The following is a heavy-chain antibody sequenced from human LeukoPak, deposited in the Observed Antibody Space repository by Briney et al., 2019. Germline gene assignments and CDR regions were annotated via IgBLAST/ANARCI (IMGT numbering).Heavy chain of an antibody. CDR2: IYYSGST. D-gene: IGHD1-26*01. CDR3: TRTWAHYYSMEV. J-gene: IGHJ6*03. CDR1: GYSISSGYY. V-gene: IGHV4-38-2*02. Sequence: PSETLSLTCTVSGYSISSGYYWGWIRQPPGKGLEWIGYIYYSGSTNYNPSLKSRVTISVDSSKNQFSLKLTSVTAADTAVYYCTRTWAHYYSMEVWGKGTTVTVSS.